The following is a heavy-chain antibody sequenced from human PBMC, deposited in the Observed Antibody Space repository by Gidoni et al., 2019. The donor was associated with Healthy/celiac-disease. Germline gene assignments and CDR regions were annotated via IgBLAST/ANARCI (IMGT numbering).Heavy chain of an antibody. CDR3: AREGLDYGGRMGIGSLGPCEV. V-gene: IGHV4-39*02. CDR2: IYSSGST. J-gene: IGHJ4*02. D-gene: IGHD4-17*01. Sequence: QLQLQESGPGLVKPSETLSLTCTVPGGPISSSSYYWGGIRQPPGKGLEWFGSIYSSGSTYYNPSLKSRVTISVDTSKNQFSLKLSSVTAADTAVYYCAREGLDYGGRMGIGSLGPCEVWGQGTLVTVSS. CDR1: GGPISSSSYY.